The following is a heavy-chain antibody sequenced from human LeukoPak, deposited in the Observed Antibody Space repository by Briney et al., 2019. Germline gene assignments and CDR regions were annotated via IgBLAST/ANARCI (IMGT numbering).Heavy chain of an antibody. Sequence: ASVKVSCKASGGTFSSYAISWVRQAPGQGLEWMGRIIPIFGTANYAPKFQGRVTITTDESTSTAYMELSSLRSEDTAVYYCARDGSGSLTDYWGQGTLVTVSS. CDR3: ARDGSGSLTDY. D-gene: IGHD3-22*01. J-gene: IGHJ4*02. CDR2: IIPIFGTA. CDR1: GGTFSSYA. V-gene: IGHV1-69*05.